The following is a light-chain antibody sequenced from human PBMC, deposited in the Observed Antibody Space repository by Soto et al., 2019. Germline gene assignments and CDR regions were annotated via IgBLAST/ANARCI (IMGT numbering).Light chain of an antibody. CDR1: SSDIGAYDY. Sequence: QSALTQPASLSGSPGQSITISCTGTSSDIGAYDYVSWFQQHPGKAPKLMISEVNNRPSGVSNRFSGSKSGNTAYLTISGLQVEDEAEYYCSSYTSSSSVVFGGGTKVTVL. J-gene: IGLJ2*01. CDR2: EVN. V-gene: IGLV2-14*01. CDR3: SSYTSSSSVV.